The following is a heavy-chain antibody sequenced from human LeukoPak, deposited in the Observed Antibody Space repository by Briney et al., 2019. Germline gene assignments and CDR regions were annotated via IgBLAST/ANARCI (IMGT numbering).Heavy chain of an antibody. Sequence: PGGSLRLSCAASGFTFSSYAMSWVRQAPGKGLEWVAAISGSGGSTYYADSVKGRFTISRDNSKNTLYLQMNSLRAEDTAVYYCAKDQPLGVTTYYGMDVWGQGTTVTVSS. D-gene: IGHD4-17*01. V-gene: IGHV3-23*01. J-gene: IGHJ6*02. CDR3: AKDQPLGVTTYYGMDV. CDR1: GFTFSSYA. CDR2: ISGSGGST.